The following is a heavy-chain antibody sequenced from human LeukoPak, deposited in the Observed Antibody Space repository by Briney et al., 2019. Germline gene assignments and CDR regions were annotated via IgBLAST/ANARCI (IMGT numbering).Heavy chain of an antibody. CDR1: GFTFSSYA. Sequence: GGSLRLSCAASGFTFSSYAMHWVRQAPGKGLEYVSAISSNGGSTYYANSVKVRFTISRDNSKNTLYLQMGSLRAEDMAVYYCARDGRGRIQLWLSNWFDPWGQGTLVTVSP. V-gene: IGHV3-64*01. D-gene: IGHD5-18*01. CDR2: ISSNGGST. J-gene: IGHJ5*02. CDR3: ARDGRGRIQLWLSNWFDP.